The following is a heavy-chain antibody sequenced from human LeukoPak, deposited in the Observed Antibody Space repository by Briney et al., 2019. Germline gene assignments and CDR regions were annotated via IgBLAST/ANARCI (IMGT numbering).Heavy chain of an antibody. CDR2: IYTSGST. Sequence: SETLSLTCTVSGGSISSYYWSWVRQPAGKGLEWIGRIYTSGSTNYNPSLKSRVTISVDKSKNQFSLKLSSVTAADTAVYYCARDSSGYYYLDYWGQGTLVTVSS. D-gene: IGHD3-22*01. CDR1: GGSISSYY. J-gene: IGHJ4*02. V-gene: IGHV4-4*07. CDR3: ARDSSGYYYLDY.